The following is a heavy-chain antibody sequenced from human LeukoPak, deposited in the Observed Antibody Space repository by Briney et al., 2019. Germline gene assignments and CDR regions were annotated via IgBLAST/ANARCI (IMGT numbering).Heavy chain of an antibody. D-gene: IGHD3-16*01. CDR2: IYYSGST. V-gene: IGHV4-59*01. J-gene: IGHJ4*02. Sequence: PSETLSLTCTVSGGSISSYYWSWIRQPPGKGLEWIGYIYYSGSTNYNPSLKSRVTISVDTSKNQFSLKLSSVTAADTAVYYCARDRSSAYYRDYFDYWGQGILVTVFS. CDR3: ARDRSSAYYRDYFDY. CDR1: GGSISSYY.